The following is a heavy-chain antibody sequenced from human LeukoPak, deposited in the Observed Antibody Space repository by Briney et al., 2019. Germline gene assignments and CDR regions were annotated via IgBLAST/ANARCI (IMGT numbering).Heavy chain of an antibody. CDR3: ARQQQQLWYD. J-gene: IGHJ4*02. V-gene: IGHV3-48*03. CDR1: GFTFSSYE. CDR2: ISSSAGTT. D-gene: IGHD5-18*01. Sequence: GGCHRLSCAASGFTFSSYEMNWVRQAPGRGLEWVSYISSSAGTTYYADSVKGRFTISRDNAKNSLYLQMNSLRAEDTAVYFCARQQQQLWYDWGQGTLVPVSS.